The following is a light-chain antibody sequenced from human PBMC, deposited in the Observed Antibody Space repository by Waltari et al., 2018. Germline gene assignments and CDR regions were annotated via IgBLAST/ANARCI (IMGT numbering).Light chain of an antibody. Sequence: EMTQSPHSLPVSLGERATINCTSSQSVLYNFNNKNYLAWFQLKPGQPPKLLIRWASTREPGVPDRFSGSGSGTDFTLTISSLQTEDVAVYYCQQYLTLPYSFGQGTKLEIK. CDR2: WAS. CDR1: QSVLYNFNNKNY. V-gene: IGKV4-1*01. J-gene: IGKJ2*03. CDR3: QQYLTLPYS.